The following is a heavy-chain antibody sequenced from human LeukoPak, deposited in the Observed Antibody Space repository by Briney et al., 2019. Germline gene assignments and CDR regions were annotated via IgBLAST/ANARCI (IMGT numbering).Heavy chain of an antibody. Sequence: ASVKVSCKASGYTFTSYAVHWVRQAPGQRLEWMGWINAGNGNTKYSQKFQGRVTITRDTSASTAYMELSSLRSEDTAVYYCARDGTGDFSFDYWGQGTLVTVSS. CDR1: GYTFTSYA. CDR2: INAGNGNT. CDR3: ARDGTGDFSFDY. D-gene: IGHD7-27*01. V-gene: IGHV1-3*01. J-gene: IGHJ4*02.